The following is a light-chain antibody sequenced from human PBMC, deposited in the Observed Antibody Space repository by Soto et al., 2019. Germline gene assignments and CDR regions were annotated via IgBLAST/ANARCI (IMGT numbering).Light chain of an antibody. CDR3: QQYNNWPIT. V-gene: IGKV3-15*01. J-gene: IGKJ4*01. CDR1: QSVSSN. Sequence: EVVMTQSPATLSVSPGERATLSCRASQSVSSNLAWYQQKPGQAPRLLIYGASTRATGIPARFSGSGSGTELTPTLRSMQSEECGVYYCQQYNNWPITFGGGNKVDIK. CDR2: GAS.